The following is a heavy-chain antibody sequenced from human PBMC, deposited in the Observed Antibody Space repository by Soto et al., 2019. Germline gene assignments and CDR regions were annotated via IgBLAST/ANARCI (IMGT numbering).Heavy chain of an antibody. Sequence: GGSLRLSCAASGFTFSSYAMSWVRQAPGKGLEWVSAISGSGGSTYYADSVKGRFTISRANSKNTLYLQMNSLRAEDTAVYYCQLANGGGSGDYYYYYYMDVWGKGTTVTVSS. D-gene: IGHD2-21*01. CDR1: GFTFSSYA. J-gene: IGHJ6*03. CDR3: QLANGGGSGDYYYYYYMDV. V-gene: IGHV3-23*01. CDR2: ISGSGGST.